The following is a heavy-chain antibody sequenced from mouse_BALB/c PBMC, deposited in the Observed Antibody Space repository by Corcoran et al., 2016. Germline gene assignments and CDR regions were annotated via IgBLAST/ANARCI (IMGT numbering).Heavy chain of an antibody. CDR1: GYSFTGYY. J-gene: IGHJ1*01. CDR3: ARDYDYWYFDV. CDR2: INPYNGAT. D-gene: IGHD2-4*01. Sequence: EVQLQQSGPELVKPGASVKISCKASGYSFTGYYMHWVKQSHVKSLEWIGRINPYNGATSYNQNFKDKASLTVDESSSTAYMELHSLTSEDSAVYYCARDYDYWYFDVWGAGTTVTVSS. V-gene: IGHV1-26*01.